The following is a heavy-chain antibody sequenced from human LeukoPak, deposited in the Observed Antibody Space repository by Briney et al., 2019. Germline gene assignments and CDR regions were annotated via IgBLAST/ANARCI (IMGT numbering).Heavy chain of an antibody. J-gene: IGHJ4*02. D-gene: IGHD3-10*01. CDR1: GGSISSSNW. CDR2: IYHSGST. Sequence: PSGTLSLTCAVSGGSISSSNWWSWVRQPPGKGLEWIGEIYHSGSTNYNPSLKSRVTISVDKSKNRFSLKLSSVTAADTAVYYCARDTAPGSGSYSGFYWGQGTLVTVSS. V-gene: IGHV4-4*02. CDR3: ARDTAPGSGSYSGFY.